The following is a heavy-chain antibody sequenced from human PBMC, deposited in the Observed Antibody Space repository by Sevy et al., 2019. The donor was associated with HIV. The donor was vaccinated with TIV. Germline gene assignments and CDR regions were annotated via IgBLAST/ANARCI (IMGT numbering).Heavy chain of an antibody. CDR2: IFASSNT. CDR3: ARAVEDYSDSSGWDWYFDL. J-gene: IGHJ2*01. CDR1: GITVSSNY. D-gene: IGHD3-22*01. V-gene: IGHV3-66*01. Sequence: GGSLRLSCAVSGITVSSNYMGWVRQAPGKGLQWVSGIFASSNTHFADSVKGRFSISRDNSKNTLSLQMNSLSAEDTAVYYCARAVEDYSDSSGWDWYFDLWGRGTLLTVSS.